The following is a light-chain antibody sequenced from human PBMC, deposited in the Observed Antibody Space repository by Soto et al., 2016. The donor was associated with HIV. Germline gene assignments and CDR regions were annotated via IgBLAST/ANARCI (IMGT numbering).Light chain of an antibody. V-gene: IGLV3-21*03. J-gene: IGLJ2*01. Sequence: SYELTQPPSVSVAPGKTARISCGGTTLEGKVVHWYQQKPGQAPVLVVYDNSDRPSGIPERFSGSNSGTTATLTISRVEAGDEADYYCQVWDGISDHVVFGGGTKLTVL. CDR3: QVWDGISDHVV. CDR1: TLEGKV. CDR2: DNS.